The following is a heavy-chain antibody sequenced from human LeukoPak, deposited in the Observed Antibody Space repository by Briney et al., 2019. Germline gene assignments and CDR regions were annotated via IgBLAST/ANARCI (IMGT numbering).Heavy chain of an antibody. Sequence: SETLSLTCTVSGGSISSYYWSWIRQPPGKGLEWIGYIYYSGSTNYNPSLKGRVTISVDTSKNQFSLKLSSVTAADTAVYYCARRNYSYGYLFDYWGQGTLVTVSS. CDR3: ARRNYSYGYLFDY. J-gene: IGHJ4*02. CDR2: IYYSGST. D-gene: IGHD5-18*01. CDR1: GGSISSYY. V-gene: IGHV4-59*08.